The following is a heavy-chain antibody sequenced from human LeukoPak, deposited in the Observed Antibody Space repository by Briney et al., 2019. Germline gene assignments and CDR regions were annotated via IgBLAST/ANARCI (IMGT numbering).Heavy chain of an antibody. Sequence: SETLSLTCTVSGGSISSSSYYWGWIRQPPGKGLEWIGSMSYSGSTYYNPSLKSRVTIAVDTSKTQFPLKLSSVTAADTAVYYCARFYTTSQYGSGYMDVWGKGTTVTVSS. V-gene: IGHV4-39*01. CDR3: ARFYTTSQYGSGYMDV. CDR2: MSYSGST. J-gene: IGHJ6*03. CDR1: GGSISSSSYY. D-gene: IGHD3-10*01.